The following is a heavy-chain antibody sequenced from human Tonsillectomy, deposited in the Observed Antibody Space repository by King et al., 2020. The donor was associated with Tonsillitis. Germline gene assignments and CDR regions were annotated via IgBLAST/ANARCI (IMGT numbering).Heavy chain of an antibody. Sequence: VQLVESGGGLVQPGGSLRLSCAASGFTFSSYAMSWVRQAPGKGLEWVSTFSNSDVSTYYADSVKGRFTISRDSSKNTLYLQMNSLRAGDTAKYYCAKFKGSDFWSEPLDYWGQGTLVTVSS. CDR3: AKFKGSDFWSEPLDY. CDR1: GFTFSSYA. CDR2: FSNSDVST. V-gene: IGHV3-23*04. J-gene: IGHJ4*02. D-gene: IGHD3-3*01.